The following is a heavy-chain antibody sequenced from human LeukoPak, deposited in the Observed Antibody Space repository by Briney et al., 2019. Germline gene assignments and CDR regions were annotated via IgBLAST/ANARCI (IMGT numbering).Heavy chain of an antibody. CDR1: GHTLTELS. CDR3: ATAVYDSSGPYPPDYDC. CDR2: FDPEDGEA. Sequence: GASVKVSCKISGHTLTELSMHWVRRAPGKGLEWMGGFDPEDGEAVYAQKFQGRVTMTEDTSTDTAHMELSSLRSEDTAVYYCATAVYDSSGPYPPDYDCWGQGTLVTVSS. D-gene: IGHD3-22*01. J-gene: IGHJ4*02. V-gene: IGHV1-24*01.